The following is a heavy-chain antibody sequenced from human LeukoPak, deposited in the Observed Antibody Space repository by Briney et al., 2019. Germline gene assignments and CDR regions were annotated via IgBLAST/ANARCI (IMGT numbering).Heavy chain of an antibody. V-gene: IGHV4-4*07. Sequence: SETLSLTCTVSGGSISSYYWSWIRQPAGKGLEWIGRIYTSGSANYNPSLKSRVTMSVDTSKNQFSLKLSSVTAADTAVYYCARGPYYDILTGYYDLDYWGRGTLVTVSS. CDR1: GGSISSYY. CDR3: ARGPYYDILTGYYDLDY. CDR2: IYTSGSA. J-gene: IGHJ4*02. D-gene: IGHD3-9*01.